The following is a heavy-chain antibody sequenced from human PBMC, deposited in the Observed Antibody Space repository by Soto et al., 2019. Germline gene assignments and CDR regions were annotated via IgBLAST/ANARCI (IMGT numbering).Heavy chain of an antibody. CDR3: ASEDYDSSGFDY. J-gene: IGHJ4*02. CDR1: GGSISSGGYY. CDR2: IYYSGST. D-gene: IGHD3-22*01. Sequence: SETLSLTCTVSGGSISSGGYYWSWIRQHPGKGLEWIGYIYYSGSTYYNPSLKSRVTISVDTSKNQFSLKLSSVTAADTAVYYCASEDYDSSGFDYWGQGTLVTVSS. V-gene: IGHV4-31*03.